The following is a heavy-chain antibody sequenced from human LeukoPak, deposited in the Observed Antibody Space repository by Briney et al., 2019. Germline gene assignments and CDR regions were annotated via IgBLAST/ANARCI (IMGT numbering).Heavy chain of an antibody. Sequence: PGGSLRLSCAASGFTFSSYGMHWVRQAPGKGLEWVAFIRYDGSNKYYADSVKGRFTISRDNSKNTLYLQMNSLRAEDTAVYYCARDLNYDWYFDLWGRGTLVTVSS. CDR2: IRYDGSNK. V-gene: IGHV3-30*02. J-gene: IGHJ2*01. CDR3: ARDLNYDWYFDL. D-gene: IGHD1-7*01. CDR1: GFTFSSYG.